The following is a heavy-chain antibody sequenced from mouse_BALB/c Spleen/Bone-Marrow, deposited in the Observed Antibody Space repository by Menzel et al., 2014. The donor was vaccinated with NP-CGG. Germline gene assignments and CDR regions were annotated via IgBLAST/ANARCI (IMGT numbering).Heavy chain of an antibody. CDR2: IDPANGNT. CDR3: ATMITDWYFDV. J-gene: IGHJ1*01. CDR1: GFKIKDTY. D-gene: IGHD2-4*01. Sequence: EVKLMESGAELVKPGASVKLSCTASGFKIKDTYMHWVKQRPEQGLEWIGRIDPANGNTKYDPKFQGKATITADTSSNTAYLQLSSLTSEDTAVYYCATMITDWYFDVWGAGTTVTVSS. V-gene: IGHV14-3*02.